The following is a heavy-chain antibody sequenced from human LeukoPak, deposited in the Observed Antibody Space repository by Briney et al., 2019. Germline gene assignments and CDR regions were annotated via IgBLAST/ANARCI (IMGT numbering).Heavy chain of an antibody. Sequence: PGGSLRLSCAASGFTFSSYSMNWVRQAPGKGLEWVSSISSSSSYIYYADSVKGRFTISRDNAKNSLYLQMNSLRAEDTAVYYCARGGYSSLSPDAFDIWGQGTMVTVSS. CDR3: ARGGYSSLSPDAFDI. J-gene: IGHJ3*02. CDR2: ISSSSSYI. V-gene: IGHV3-21*01. D-gene: IGHD6-13*01. CDR1: GFTFSSYS.